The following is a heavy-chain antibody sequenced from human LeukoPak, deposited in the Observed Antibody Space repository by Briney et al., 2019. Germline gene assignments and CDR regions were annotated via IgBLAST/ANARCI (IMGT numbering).Heavy chain of an antibody. V-gene: IGHV4-61*08. Sequence: SQTLSLTCTVSGGSISSGGYYWSWIRQPPGKGLEWIGYIYYSGSTNYNPSLKSRVTISVDTSKNQFSLKLSSVTAADTAVYYCARGLNYGSGSYGMDNFDYWGQGTLVTVSS. D-gene: IGHD3-10*01. CDR1: GGSISSGGYY. J-gene: IGHJ4*02. CDR2: IYYSGST. CDR3: ARGLNYGSGSYGMDNFDY.